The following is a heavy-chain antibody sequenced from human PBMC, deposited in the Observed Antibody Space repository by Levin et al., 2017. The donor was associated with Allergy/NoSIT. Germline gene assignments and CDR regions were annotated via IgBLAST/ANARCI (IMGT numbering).Heavy chain of an antibody. CDR2: ISSSSSYI. V-gene: IGHV3-21*01. CDR3: ARANYYDILTGYYIEWRTPWFNTGYYDDDGMDG. Sequence: GESLKISCAASGFTFSSYSMNWVRQAPGKGLEWVSSISSSSSYIYYADSVKGRFTISRDNAKNSLYLQMNSLRAEDTAVYYCARANYYDILTGYYIEWRTPWFNTGYYDDDGMDGWGQGTTVTVSS. J-gene: IGHJ6*02. D-gene: IGHD3-9*01. CDR1: GFTFSSYS.